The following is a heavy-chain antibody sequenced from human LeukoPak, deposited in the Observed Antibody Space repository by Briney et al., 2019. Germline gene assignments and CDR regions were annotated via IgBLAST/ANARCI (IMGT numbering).Heavy chain of an antibody. Sequence: KTSETLSLTCTVSGGSISSYYWSWIRQPPGKGLEWIGYIYYSGSTNYNPSLKSRVTISVDTSKNQLSLKLSSVTAADTAVYYCARSRNTYGDYPNWFDPWGQGTLVTVSS. D-gene: IGHD4-17*01. V-gene: IGHV4-59*01. CDR2: IYYSGST. J-gene: IGHJ5*02. CDR1: GGSISSYY. CDR3: ARSRNTYGDYPNWFDP.